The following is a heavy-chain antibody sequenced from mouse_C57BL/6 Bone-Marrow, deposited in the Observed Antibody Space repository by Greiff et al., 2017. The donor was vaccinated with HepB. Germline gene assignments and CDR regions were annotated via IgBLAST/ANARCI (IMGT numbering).Heavy chain of an antibody. CDR2: IHPSDSDT. D-gene: IGHD1-1*01. Sequence: QVQLKQSGAELVKPGASVKVSCKASGYTFTSYWMHWVKQRPGQGLEWIGRIHPSDSDTNYNQKFKGKATLTVDKSSSTAYMQLSSLTSEDSAVYYCAMKQRVYYYGSSYEDAMDYWGQGTSVTVSS. CDR1: GYTFTSYW. V-gene: IGHV1-74*01. CDR3: AMKQRVYYYGSSYEDAMDY. J-gene: IGHJ4*01.